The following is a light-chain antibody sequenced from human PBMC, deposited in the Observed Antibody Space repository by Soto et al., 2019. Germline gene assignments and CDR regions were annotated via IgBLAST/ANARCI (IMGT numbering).Light chain of an antibody. CDR2: DVS. Sequence: QSVLTQPGSVSGSPGQAITISSTGTSSDVGGYNYVSWYQQHPGKAPKLMIYDVSNRPSGVSNRFSGSKSGNTASLTISGLQAENEADYYCSSYTSSSTPLFGGGTKLTVL. J-gene: IGLJ2*01. V-gene: IGLV2-14*01. CDR1: SSDVGGYNY. CDR3: SSYTSSSTPL.